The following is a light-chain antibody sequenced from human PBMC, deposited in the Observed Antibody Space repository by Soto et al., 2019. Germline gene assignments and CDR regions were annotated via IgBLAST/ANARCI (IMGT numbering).Light chain of an antibody. Sequence: QSALTQPASVSGSPGQSITISCTGTSSDVGGYNFVPWYQQHPDKAPKLMIYDVTNRPPGVSNRFSGSKSGNTASLTISGLQAEDEADYYCSSYTSISTYVFGTGTKVTVL. J-gene: IGLJ1*01. CDR1: SSDVGGYNF. CDR2: DVT. CDR3: SSYTSISTYV. V-gene: IGLV2-14*01.